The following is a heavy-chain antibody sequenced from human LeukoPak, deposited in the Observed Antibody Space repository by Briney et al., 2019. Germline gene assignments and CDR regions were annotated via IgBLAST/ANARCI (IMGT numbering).Heavy chain of an antibody. D-gene: IGHD6-13*01. CDR3: ARKGEQLGDNWFDP. Sequence: GASVKVSCKASGYTFTSYDINWVRQAPGQGLEWMGWMNPNSGNTGYAQKFQGRVTITRDTSTSTVYMELSSLRSEDTAVYYCARKGEQLGDNWFDPWGQGTLVTVSS. J-gene: IGHJ5*02. CDR2: MNPNSGNT. V-gene: IGHV1-8*03. CDR1: GYTFTSYD.